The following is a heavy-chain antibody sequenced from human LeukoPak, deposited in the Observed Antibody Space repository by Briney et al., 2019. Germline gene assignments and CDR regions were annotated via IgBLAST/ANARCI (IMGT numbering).Heavy chain of an antibody. V-gene: IGHV3-30-3*01. J-gene: IGHJ6*02. D-gene: IGHD3-10*01. CDR2: ISYDGSNK. CDR3: ARTPLWNYYYGMDV. CDR1: GFTFSSCA. Sequence: AGGSLRLSCAASGFTFSSCAMHWVRQAPGKGLEWVAVISYDGSNKYYADSVKGRFTISRDNSKNTLYLQMNSLRAEDTAVYYCARTPLWNYYYGMDVWGQGTTVTVSS.